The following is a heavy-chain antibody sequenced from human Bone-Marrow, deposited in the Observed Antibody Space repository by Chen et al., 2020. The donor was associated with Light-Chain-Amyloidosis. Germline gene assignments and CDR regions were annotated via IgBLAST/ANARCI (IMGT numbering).Heavy chain of an antibody. Sequence: EVQLEQSGPEVKKPGESLKISCKGSGYTFPNYWIGWGRQMPGKGLEGRGVIYPDDSDARYSPAFEVQVTISADKSITTAYLQWRSLKASDTAMYYCARRRDGYNFDYWGQGTLVTVSS. V-gene: IGHV5-51*01. CDR3: ARRRDGYNFDY. J-gene: IGHJ4*02. CDR2: IYPDDSDA. D-gene: IGHD5-12*01. CDR1: GYTFPNYW.